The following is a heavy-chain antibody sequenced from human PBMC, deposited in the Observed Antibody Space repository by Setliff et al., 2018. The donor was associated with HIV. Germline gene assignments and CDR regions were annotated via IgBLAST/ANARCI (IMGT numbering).Heavy chain of an antibody. D-gene: IGHD3-10*01. CDR1: GGSINNYY. Sequence: PSETLSLTCTVSGGSINNYYWSWIRQPPGKGLEWRGSIYYRESTYYNPSLKSRVTISVDTSKNQFSLKLISVTAADTAVYYCARLYYYGSGSYFHYMDVWGKGTTVTVSS. CDR2: IYYREST. V-gene: IGHV4-39*07. CDR3: ARLYYYGSGSYFHYMDV. J-gene: IGHJ6*03.